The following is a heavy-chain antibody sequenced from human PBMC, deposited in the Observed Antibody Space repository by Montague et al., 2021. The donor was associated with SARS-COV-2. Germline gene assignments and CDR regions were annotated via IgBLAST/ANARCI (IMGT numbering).Heavy chain of an antibody. D-gene: IGHD1-1*01. Sequence: SETLSLTCTVSSGSINNDIYYWGWIRQPPGKGPEWIGGSRYGGTSYYXPSLKSRVTISIDTSKNQCSLKMTAVTAADTAVYFCARQDIQLRFDLWGRGTLVTVSS. CDR3: ARQDIQLRFDL. V-gene: IGHV4-39*01. CDR2: SRYGGTS. J-gene: IGHJ2*01. CDR1: SGSINNDIYY.